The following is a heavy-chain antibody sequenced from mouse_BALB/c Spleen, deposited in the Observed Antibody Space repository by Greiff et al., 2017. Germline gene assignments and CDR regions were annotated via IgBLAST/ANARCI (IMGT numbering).Heavy chain of an antibody. V-gene: IGHV10S3*01. Sequence: EVQLVETGGGLVQPTGSLKLSCAASGFTFNTNAMNWVRQAPGKGVEWVARIRSKSNNYATYYADSVKDRFTISRDDSQSMIYLQMNNLKTEDTAMYYCVRNRDYRYAWFAYWGQGTLVTVSA. D-gene: IGHD2-14*01. CDR1: GFTFNTNA. CDR2: IRSKSNNYAT. CDR3: VRNRDYRYAWFAY. J-gene: IGHJ3*01.